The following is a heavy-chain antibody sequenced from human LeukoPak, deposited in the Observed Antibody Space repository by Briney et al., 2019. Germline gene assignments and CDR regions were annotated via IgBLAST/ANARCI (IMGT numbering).Heavy chain of an antibody. D-gene: IGHD3-22*01. CDR3: ARGGSYYYDSNPGSYYYGMDV. CDR2: INPNSGGT. Sequence: ASVKVSCKASGYTFTSYYMHWVRQAPGQGLEWMGWINPNSGGTNYAQKFQGRVTMTRDTSISTAYMELSRLRSDDTAVYYCARGGSYYYDSNPGSYYYGMDVWGQGTTVTVSS. CDR1: GYTFTSYY. J-gene: IGHJ6*02. V-gene: IGHV1-2*02.